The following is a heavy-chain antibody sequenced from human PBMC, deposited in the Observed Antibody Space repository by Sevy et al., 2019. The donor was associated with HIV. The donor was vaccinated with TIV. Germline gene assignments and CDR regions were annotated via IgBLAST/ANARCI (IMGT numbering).Heavy chain of an antibody. D-gene: IGHD2-21*02. V-gene: IGHV3-53*01. CDR1: GFIVNSNY. Sequence: GGSLRLSCAASGFIVNSNYMSWVRQAPGKGLEWVSVTYSGGRTYTADSVKGRFTISRDNSKNPLYLQMNSLRAEDTAVYYCARVLGRDSGYGMDVWGQGTTVTVSS. CDR2: TYSGGRT. J-gene: IGHJ6*02. CDR3: ARVLGRDSGYGMDV.